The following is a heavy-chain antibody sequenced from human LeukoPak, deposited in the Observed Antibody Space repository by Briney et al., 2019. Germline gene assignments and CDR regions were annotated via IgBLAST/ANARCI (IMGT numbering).Heavy chain of an antibody. Sequence: ASVKVSCKASAYTSTSYAMHWVRQAPGQRLEWMGWINAGNGNTKYSQEFQGRVTITRDTSASTAYMELSSLRSEDMAVYYCARSRGVYHFDYWGQGTLVTVSS. CDR3: ARSRGVYHFDY. CDR1: AYTSTSYA. V-gene: IGHV1-3*03. J-gene: IGHJ4*02. CDR2: INAGNGNT. D-gene: IGHD6-25*01.